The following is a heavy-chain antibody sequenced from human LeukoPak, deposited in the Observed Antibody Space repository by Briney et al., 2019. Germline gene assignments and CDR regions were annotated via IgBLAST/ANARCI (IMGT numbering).Heavy chain of an antibody. J-gene: IGHJ4*02. V-gene: IGHV1-69*13. CDR3: VGAAAVNLPFDY. D-gene: IGHD6-13*01. Sequence: SVKVSCKASGGSVNNNVISWVRQPPGQGLEWMGGIIPTVGTGNSAQKFQGRVTITADESTGTAYMELTSLRSEDTAVYFCVGAAAVNLPFDYWGQGSLVTVSS. CDR2: IIPTVGTG. CDR1: GGSVNNNV.